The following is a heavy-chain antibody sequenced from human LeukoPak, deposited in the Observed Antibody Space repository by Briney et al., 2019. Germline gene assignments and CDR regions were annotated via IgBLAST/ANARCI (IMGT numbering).Heavy chain of an antibody. V-gene: IGHV3-21*01. CDR3: ARDYDFWSGYSCNWFDP. J-gene: IGHJ5*02. CDR2: ISSSSSYI. Sequence: PGGSLRLSCAASGFTFSSYSMNWVRQAPGKGPEWVSSISSSSSYIYYADSVKGRFTISRDNAKNSLYLQMNSLRAEDTAVYYCARDYDFWSGYSCNWFDPWGQGTLVTVSS. CDR1: GFTFSSYS. D-gene: IGHD3-3*01.